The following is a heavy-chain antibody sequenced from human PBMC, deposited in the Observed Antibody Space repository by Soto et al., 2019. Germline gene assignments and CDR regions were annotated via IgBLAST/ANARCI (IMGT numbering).Heavy chain of an antibody. Sequence: PGGSLRLSCAASGFTFSNAWMSWVRQAPGKGLEWVGRIKSKTDGGTTDYAAPVKGRFTISRDESKNTLYLQMNSLKTEDTAVYYCARNYYDYVWGSYRSHPRYWGQGTLVTVSS. CDR1: GFTFSNAW. CDR2: IKSKTDGGTT. J-gene: IGHJ4*02. V-gene: IGHV3-15*01. D-gene: IGHD3-16*02. CDR3: ARNYYDYVWGSYRSHPRY.